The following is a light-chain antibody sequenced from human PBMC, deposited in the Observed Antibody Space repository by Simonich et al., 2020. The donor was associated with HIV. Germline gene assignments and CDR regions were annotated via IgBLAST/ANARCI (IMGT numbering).Light chain of an antibody. J-gene: IGKJ1*01. Sequence: EIVMTQSPATLSVSPGERATLSCRASQSNSSNLAWDQQKPGQSPRLLIYGASTRATGIPARFSGSGSGTEFTLTISSLQPEDFATYYCQQSYSTPRTFGQGTKVEIK. CDR3: QQSYSTPRT. V-gene: IGKV3-15*01. CDR1: QSNSSN. CDR2: GAS.